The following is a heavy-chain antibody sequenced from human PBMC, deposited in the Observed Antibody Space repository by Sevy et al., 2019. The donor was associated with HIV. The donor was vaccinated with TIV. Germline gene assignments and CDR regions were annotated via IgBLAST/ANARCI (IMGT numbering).Heavy chain of an antibody. D-gene: IGHD5-18*01. Sequence: GGFLRLSCAASGFTFSRYGMHWVRQAPGKGLEWMATMKQDGSEEDYVDSVKGRFTISRDNAKNSLFLQMNSLSAEDTAVYYCVRQGLGGYSYSLDYWGHGTLVTVSS. CDR2: MKQDGSEE. CDR1: GFTFSRYG. J-gene: IGHJ4*01. V-gene: IGHV3-7*01. CDR3: VRQGLGGYSYSLDY.